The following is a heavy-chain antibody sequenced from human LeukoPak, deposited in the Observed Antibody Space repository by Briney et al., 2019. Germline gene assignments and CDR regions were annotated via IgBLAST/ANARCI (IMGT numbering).Heavy chain of an antibody. Sequence: GGSLRLSCAASGFTFSSYGMHWVRQAPGKGLEWVAVIWYDGSNKYYADSVKGRFTISRDNSKNTLYLQMNSLRAEDTAVYYCARRGRGTTYYYYYMDVWGKGTTVTVSS. V-gene: IGHV3-33*01. J-gene: IGHJ6*03. CDR1: GFTFSSYG. CDR3: ARRGRGTTYYYYYMDV. CDR2: IWYDGSNK. D-gene: IGHD1-26*01.